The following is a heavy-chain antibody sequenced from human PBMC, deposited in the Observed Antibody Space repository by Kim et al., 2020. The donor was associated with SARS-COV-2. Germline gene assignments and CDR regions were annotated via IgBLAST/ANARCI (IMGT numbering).Heavy chain of an antibody. Sequence: SQTLSLTCAISGDSVSSNSAAWNWIRQSPSRGLEWLGRTYYRSKWYNDYAVSVKSRITINPDTSKNQFSLQLNSVTPEDTAVYYCARDSPDFIAAAGKGVGIYYYGMDVWGQGTTVTVSS. CDR3: ARDSPDFIAAAGKGVGIYYYGMDV. CDR2: TYYRSKWYN. J-gene: IGHJ6*02. V-gene: IGHV6-1*01. CDR1: GDSVSSNSAA. D-gene: IGHD6-13*01.